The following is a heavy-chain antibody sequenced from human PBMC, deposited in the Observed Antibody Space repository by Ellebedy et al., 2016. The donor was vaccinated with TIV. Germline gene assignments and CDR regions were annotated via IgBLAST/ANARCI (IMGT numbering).Heavy chain of an antibody. Sequence: SETLSLXXTVSGGSISSYYWSWIRQPPGKGLEWIGYIYYSGSTNYNPSLKSRVTISVDTSKNQFSLKLSSVTAADTAVYYCARGDSGTPLDYWGQGTLVTVSS. CDR1: GGSISSYY. D-gene: IGHD2-15*01. CDR2: IYYSGST. J-gene: IGHJ4*02. V-gene: IGHV4-59*01. CDR3: ARGDSGTPLDY.